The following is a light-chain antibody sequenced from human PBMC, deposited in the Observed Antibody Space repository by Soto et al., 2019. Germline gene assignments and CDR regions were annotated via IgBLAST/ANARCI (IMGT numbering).Light chain of an antibody. CDR2: DVT. V-gene: IGLV2-14*01. CDR3: KSYTTSNTHV. Sequence: QSVLTQPASVSGSPGQSIAISCTGTSNDVGSYNYVSWYQQHPGKAPKLMIYDVTNRPSGVSDRVSRSKSGNTASLTISGLQAEDEADYYCKSYTTSNTHVFGSGTKVTVL. CDR1: SNDVGSYNY. J-gene: IGLJ1*01.